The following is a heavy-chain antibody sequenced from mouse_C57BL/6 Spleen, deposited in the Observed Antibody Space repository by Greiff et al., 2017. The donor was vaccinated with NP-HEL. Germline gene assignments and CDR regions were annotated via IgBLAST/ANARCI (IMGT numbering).Heavy chain of an antibody. D-gene: IGHD4-1*01. CDR1: GFTFSNYW. Sequence: EVQVVESGGGLVQPGGSMKLSCVASGFTFSNYWMNWVRQSPEKGLEWVAQIRLKSDNYATHYAESVKGRFTIARDDSKSSVYLQMNNLRAEDTGMYYCTGGNWDAMDYWGQGTSVTVSS. V-gene: IGHV6-3*01. CDR2: IRLKSDNYAT. J-gene: IGHJ4*01. CDR3: TGGNWDAMDY.